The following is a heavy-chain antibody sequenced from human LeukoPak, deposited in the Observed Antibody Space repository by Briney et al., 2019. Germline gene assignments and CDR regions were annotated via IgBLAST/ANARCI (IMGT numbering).Heavy chain of an antibody. V-gene: IGHV3-11*01. J-gene: IGHJ3*02. D-gene: IGHD2-15*01. CDR1: GFTFSDYY. Sequence: GGSLRLSCAASGFTFSDYYMSWIRQAPGKGLEWVSYISSSGSTIYYADSVKGRFTISRDNAKNSLYLQMNSLRAEDTAVYYCAREDIVVVVAPRGAFDIWGQGTMVTVSS. CDR2: ISSSGSTI. CDR3: AREDIVVVVAPRGAFDI.